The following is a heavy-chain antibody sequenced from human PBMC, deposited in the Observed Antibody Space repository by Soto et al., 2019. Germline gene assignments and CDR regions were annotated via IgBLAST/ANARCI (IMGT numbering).Heavy chain of an antibody. CDR3: ARDAQLELREGDQYYYYGMDV. CDR2: IYSGGST. CDR1: GFTVSSNY. Sequence: GGSLRLSCAASGFTVSSNYMSWVRQAPGKGLEWVSVIYSGGSTYYADSVKGRFTISRDNSKNTLYLQMNSLRAEDTAVYYCARDAQLELREGDQYYYYGMDVWGQGSTVTVSS. V-gene: IGHV3-53*01. D-gene: IGHD1-7*01. J-gene: IGHJ6*02.